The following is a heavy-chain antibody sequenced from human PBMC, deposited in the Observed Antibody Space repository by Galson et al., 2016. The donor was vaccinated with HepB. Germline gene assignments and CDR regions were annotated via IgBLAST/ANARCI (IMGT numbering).Heavy chain of an antibody. CDR3: ARRSDSLLVVTGDC. CDR2: IYSGGST. D-gene: IGHD2-8*02. CDR1: GFTVSSNY. J-gene: IGHJ4*02. V-gene: IGHV3-66*02. Sequence: SLRLSCAASGFTVSSNYMTWVRQAPGKGPEWVSVIYSGGSTSYADSVTGRFTISRDSSKNTLYLQMNSLRPEDTAVYSCARRSDSLLVVTGDCWGQGTLVTVSS.